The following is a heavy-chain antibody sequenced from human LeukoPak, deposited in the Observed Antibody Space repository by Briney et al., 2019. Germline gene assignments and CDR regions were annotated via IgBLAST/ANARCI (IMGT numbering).Heavy chain of an antibody. Sequence: GGSLRLSCAASGFTFSSYAMSWVRQAPGKGLEWVSAISGSGGSTNYADSVKGRFTISRDNSKNTLYLQMNSLRAEDTAVYYCAVPYDFWSGYSDYWGQGTLVTVSS. CDR1: GFTFSSYA. CDR3: AVPYDFWSGYSDY. V-gene: IGHV3-23*01. CDR2: ISGSGGST. J-gene: IGHJ4*02. D-gene: IGHD3-3*01.